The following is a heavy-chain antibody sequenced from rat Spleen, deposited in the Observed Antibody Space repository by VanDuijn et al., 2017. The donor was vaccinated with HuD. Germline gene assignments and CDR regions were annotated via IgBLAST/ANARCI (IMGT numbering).Heavy chain of an antibody. Sequence: EVLLKESGGGLVQPGRSLKLSCVASGITFNNFWMSWIRQAPGKGLEWVASISYDGSSTYYRDSVKGRFTISRDNAKSTLYLQMDSLRSEDTATYYCTTQGIIRIPLFDYWGRGVMVTVSS. J-gene: IGHJ2*01. V-gene: IGHV5-31*01. CDR1: GITFNNFW. CDR2: ISYDGSST. CDR3: TTQGIIRIPLFDY. D-gene: IGHD4-3*01.